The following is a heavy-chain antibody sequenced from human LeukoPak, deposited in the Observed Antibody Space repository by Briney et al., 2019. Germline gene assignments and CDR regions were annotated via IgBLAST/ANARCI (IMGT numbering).Heavy chain of an antibody. CDR2: ISGSGGST. D-gene: IGHD2-2*01. V-gene: IGHV3-23*01. Sequence: GGSLRLSCAASGFTFSSYAMSWVRQAPGKGLEWVSAISGSGGSTYYADSVKGRFTISRDNSKNTLYLQMNSLRSEDTAVYYCATGVVVPAGYYYYGMDVWGQGTTVTVSS. CDR1: GFTFSSYA. J-gene: IGHJ6*02. CDR3: ATGVVVPAGYYYYGMDV.